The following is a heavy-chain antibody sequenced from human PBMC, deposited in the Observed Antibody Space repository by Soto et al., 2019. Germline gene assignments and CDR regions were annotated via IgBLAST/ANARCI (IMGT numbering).Heavy chain of an antibody. J-gene: IGHJ4*02. V-gene: IGHV5-51*01. CDR1: GYSFTSYW. D-gene: IGHD3-22*01. CDR3: ARLKFRGYYDSSGYYPFDY. CDR2: IYPGDSDT. Sequence: GESLKISCKGSGYSFTSYWIGWVRQMPGKGLEWMGIIYPGDSDTRYSPSFQGQVTISADKSISTAYLQWSSLKASDTAMYYCARLKFRGYYDSSGYYPFDYWGQGTLVAVSS.